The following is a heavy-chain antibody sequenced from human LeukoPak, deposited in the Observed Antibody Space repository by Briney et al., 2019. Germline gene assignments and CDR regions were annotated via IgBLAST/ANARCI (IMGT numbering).Heavy chain of an antibody. CDR1: GYSFTTYW. V-gene: IGHV5-10-1*01. CDR2: IDLSDSYI. CDR3: ARHIGRDDAFDI. J-gene: IGHJ3*02. D-gene: IGHD5-12*01. Sequence: GESLGISCKGSGYSFTTYWISWMRQMPGKGLEWMGRIDLSDSYINYSPSFQGHVTISADKSISTAYLQWSSLQASDTAMYYCARHIGRDDAFDIWGQGTMVTVSS.